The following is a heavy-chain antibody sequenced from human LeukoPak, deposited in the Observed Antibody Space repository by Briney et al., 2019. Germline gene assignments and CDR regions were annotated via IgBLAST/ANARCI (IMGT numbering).Heavy chain of an antibody. J-gene: IGHJ4*02. V-gene: IGHV3-20*04. CDR1: GFTFDDYG. CDR3: ARDFSYYYDSSGSFDY. D-gene: IGHD3-22*01. CDR2: INWNGGST. Sequence: GGSLRLSCAASGFTFDDYGMSWVRQAPGKGLEWVSGINWNGGSTGYADSVKGRFTISRDNAKNSLYLQMNSLRAEDTALYYCARDFSYYYDSSGSFDYWGQGTLVTASS.